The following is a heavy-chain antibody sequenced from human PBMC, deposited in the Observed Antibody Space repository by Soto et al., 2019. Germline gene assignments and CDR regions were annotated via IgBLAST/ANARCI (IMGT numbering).Heavy chain of an antibody. Sequence: VGPLRLSCEASGCTLRNYAMTWIHQAPGKGLEWVSLISANDVGTYYAESVKPRFTISTDQSRNTVYLQMDSLRADDTAIYYCAKAKNDYNWDNRPPFDYWGQGTLVPVSS. CDR1: GCTLRNYA. V-gene: IGHV3-23*01. D-gene: IGHD1-20*01. CDR3: AKAKNDYNWDNRPPFDY. CDR2: ISANDVGT. J-gene: IGHJ4*02.